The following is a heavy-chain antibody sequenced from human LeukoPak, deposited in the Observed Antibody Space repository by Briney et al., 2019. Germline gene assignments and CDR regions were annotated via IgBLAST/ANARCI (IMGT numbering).Heavy chain of an antibody. Sequence: GRSLRLSCEASGFTFSHFGMHWVRQAPGKGLEWVAVIWSDATNQFYADFVKGRFTISRDNFRNTVSLQMNSLRVEDTAVYYCAKVAQRGFDYSNSLEHWGQGSLVTVSS. D-gene: IGHD4-11*01. V-gene: IGHV3-33*06. CDR1: GFTFSHFG. J-gene: IGHJ4*02. CDR2: IWSDATNQ. CDR3: AKVAQRGFDYSNSLEH.